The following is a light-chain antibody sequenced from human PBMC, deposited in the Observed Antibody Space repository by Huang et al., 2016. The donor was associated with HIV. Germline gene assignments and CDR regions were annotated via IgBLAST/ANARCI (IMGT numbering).Light chain of an antibody. CDR2: SAS. CDR3: QQGYSALIT. V-gene: IGKV1-39*01. J-gene: IGKJ5*01. Sequence: DILLTQSPSSLSASVGDRVTITYRASQNINTYVNWYQQKPGKATNLLIHSASTLQTGVPSRFSCSGSGTDFTLTVNSLQPEDSATYYCQQGYSALITFGQGTRL. CDR1: QNINTY.